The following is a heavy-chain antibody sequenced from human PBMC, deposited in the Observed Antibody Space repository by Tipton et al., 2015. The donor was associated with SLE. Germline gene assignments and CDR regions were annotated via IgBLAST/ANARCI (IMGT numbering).Heavy chain of an antibody. J-gene: IGHJ6*02. Sequence: SLRLSCAASRFTFSSYEMNWVRQAPGKGLEWVSYISSSGSTIYYADSVKGRFTISRDNAKNSLYLQMNSLRAEDTAVYYCAREKIRTGSGYYYYGMDVWGQGTMVTVSS. D-gene: IGHD3-10*01. CDR1: RFTFSSYE. V-gene: IGHV3-48*03. CDR3: AREKIRTGSGYYYYGMDV. CDR2: ISSSGSTI.